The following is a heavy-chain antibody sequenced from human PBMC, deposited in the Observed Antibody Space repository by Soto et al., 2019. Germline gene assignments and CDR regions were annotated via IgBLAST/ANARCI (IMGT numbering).Heavy chain of an antibody. CDR2: ISYDGSNK. CDR1: GFTFSSYA. CDR3: ARERIAAAGDFDY. J-gene: IGHJ4*02. Sequence: QVQLVESGGGVVQPGRSLRLSCAASGFTFSSYAMHWVRQAPGKGLEWVAVISYDGSNKYYADSVKGRFTISRDNSKNTLYLQMNSLRAEDTAVYYCARERIAAAGDFDYWGQGTLVTVSS. D-gene: IGHD6-13*01. V-gene: IGHV3-30-3*01.